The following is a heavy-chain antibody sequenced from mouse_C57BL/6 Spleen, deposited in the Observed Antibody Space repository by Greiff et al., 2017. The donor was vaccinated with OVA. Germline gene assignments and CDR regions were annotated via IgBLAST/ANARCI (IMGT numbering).Heavy chain of an antibody. V-gene: IGHV1-69*01. CDR1: GYTFTSYW. Sequence: VQLQQPGAELVMPGASVKLSCKASGYTFTSYWMHWVKQRPGQGLEWIGEIDPSDSYTNYNQKFKGKSTLTVDKSSSTAYMQLSSLTSEDSAVYYCARKRMGDYDHYYAMDYWGQGTSVTVSS. J-gene: IGHJ4*01. D-gene: IGHD2-4*01. CDR3: ARKRMGDYDHYYAMDY. CDR2: IDPSDSYT.